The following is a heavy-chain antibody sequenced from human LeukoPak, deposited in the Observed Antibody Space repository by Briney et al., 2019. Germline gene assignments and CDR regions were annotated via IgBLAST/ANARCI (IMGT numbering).Heavy chain of an antibody. V-gene: IGHV4-31*03. CDR3: STGGDTAKGGDS. Sequence: TLSLTCPVPAGFISGSGHYWTLTRQHPGEGLEWLGFIHPGGSIYYNPSLSGRLIISADTSKNKMSLKLSSVTAADTAVYYCSTGGDTAKGGDSWGQGTLVTVSS. D-gene: IGHD5-18*01. CDR1: AGFISGSGHY. J-gene: IGHJ4*02. CDR2: IHPGGSI.